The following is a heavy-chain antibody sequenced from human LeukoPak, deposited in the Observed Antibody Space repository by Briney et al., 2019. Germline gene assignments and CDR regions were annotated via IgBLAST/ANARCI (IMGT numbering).Heavy chain of an antibody. CDR3: ATTYQYSNYGGVGY. CDR1: GGSVRSSSYY. J-gene: IGHJ4*02. Sequence: PSETLSLTCTVSGGSVRSSSYYWDWIRQPPGKGLEWIGSIYYTGTTYYNPSLKSRVTMSVDTSKNQFFLNLSSVTAADTAVYYCATTYQYSNYGGVGYWGQGTLVTVSS. D-gene: IGHD4-11*01. CDR2: IYYTGTT. V-gene: IGHV4-39*01.